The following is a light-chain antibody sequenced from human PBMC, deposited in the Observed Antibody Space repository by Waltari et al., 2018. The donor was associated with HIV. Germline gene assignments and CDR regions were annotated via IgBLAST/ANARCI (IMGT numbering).Light chain of an antibody. V-gene: IGKV3-11*01. Sequence: ELVLTQSPATLYLCHGEPATLSCRASQTVSTFLAWYQQKPGQSPRLLISGVSARAPGIPVRFSGSGSETDFTLTISGLEPDDFAVYFCQQRKYLYTFGQGTKVEI. CDR2: GVS. CDR3: QQRKYLYT. J-gene: IGKJ2*01. CDR1: QTVSTF.